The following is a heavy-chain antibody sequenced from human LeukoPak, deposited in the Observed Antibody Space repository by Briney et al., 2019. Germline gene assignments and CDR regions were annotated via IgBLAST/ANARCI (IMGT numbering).Heavy chain of an antibody. CDR1: GDSIRSVHYY. V-gene: IGHV4-39*01. J-gene: IGHJ5*02. CDR3: ARQNHDIGTNWFDP. D-gene: IGHD3-9*01. Sequence: PSETLSLTCSVSGDSIRSVHYYWGWIRQPPGRGLEWIGSIYDTGSTYYNPSLKSRVTIFVDTSKNQFSLRLTSVTAADTAMYYCARQNHDIGTNWFDPWGQGTLVNVSS. CDR2: IYDTGST.